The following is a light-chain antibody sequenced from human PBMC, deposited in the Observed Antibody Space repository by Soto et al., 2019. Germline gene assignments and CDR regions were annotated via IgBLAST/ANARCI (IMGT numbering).Light chain of an antibody. CDR2: GAS. Sequence: DIKMTQSLSSLSASVRDRVTITCRASQSIANYLNWYQQRPVKAPKLLIYGASTLHSGVPSNFSGSGSGTDFTLTISGLQLEDFATYYCQQSFTTPRTFGQGTKVDIK. J-gene: IGKJ1*01. CDR3: QQSFTTPRT. CDR1: QSIANY. V-gene: IGKV1-39*01.